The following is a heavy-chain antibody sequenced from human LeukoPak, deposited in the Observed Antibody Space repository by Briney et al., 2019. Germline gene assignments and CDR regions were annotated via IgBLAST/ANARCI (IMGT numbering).Heavy chain of an antibody. CDR3: AKGSGSYRPYYFDY. CDR1: GFTFSGYV. Sequence: PGGSLRLSCAASGFTFSGYVMSWVRQAPGKGLEWVSAMSGGGDSTYDADSVKGRFTISRDNSKNTLYLQMNSLRAEDTAVYYCAKGSGSYRPYYFDYWGQGTLVIVSS. V-gene: IGHV3-23*01. D-gene: IGHD3-10*01. CDR2: MSGGGDST. J-gene: IGHJ4*02.